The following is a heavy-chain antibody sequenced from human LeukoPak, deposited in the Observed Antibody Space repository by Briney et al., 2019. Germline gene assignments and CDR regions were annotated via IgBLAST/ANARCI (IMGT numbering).Heavy chain of an antibody. J-gene: IGHJ5*02. CDR3: ARGREPYGWFDP. D-gene: IGHD1-14*01. CDR1: GFTLSSYW. CDR2: MSSDESTT. Sequence: GGSLRLSCAASGFTLSSYWMHWARQTPGKGLVWVSRMSSDESTTNYADSVRGRFTISRDNAKNALYLQMNNLRAEDTATYFCARGREPYGWFDPWGQGTLVTVSS. V-gene: IGHV3-74*01.